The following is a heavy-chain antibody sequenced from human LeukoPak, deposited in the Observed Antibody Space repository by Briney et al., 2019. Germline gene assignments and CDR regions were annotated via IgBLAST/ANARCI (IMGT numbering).Heavy chain of an antibody. CDR2: IYTSGST. V-gene: IGHV4-61*02. CDR3: ASEIYPATFDY. D-gene: IGHD2-15*01. J-gene: IGHJ4*02. Sequence: PSQTLSLTCTVSGGSISSGSYYWSWIRQPAGKGLEWIGRIYTSGSTNYNPSLKSRVTISVDTSKNQFSLKLSSVTAADTAVYYCASEIYPATFDYWGQGTLVTVSS. CDR1: GGSISSGSYY.